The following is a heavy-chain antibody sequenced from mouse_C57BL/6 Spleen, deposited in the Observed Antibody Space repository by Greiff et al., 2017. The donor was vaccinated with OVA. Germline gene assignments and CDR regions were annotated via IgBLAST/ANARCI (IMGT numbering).Heavy chain of an antibody. J-gene: IGHJ3*01. CDR2: INPNNGGT. CDR3: ARSGLLWAWFAY. Sequence: VQLQQPGPELVKPGASVKISCKASGYTFTDYYMNWVKQSHGKSLEWIGDINPNNGGTSYNQKFKGKATLTVDKSSSTAYMELRSLTSEDSAVYYCARSGLLWAWFAYWGQGTLVTVSA. D-gene: IGHD1-1*02. V-gene: IGHV1-26*01. CDR1: GYTFTDYY.